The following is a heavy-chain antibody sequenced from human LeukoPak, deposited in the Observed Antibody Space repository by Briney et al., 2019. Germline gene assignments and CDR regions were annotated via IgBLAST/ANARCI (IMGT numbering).Heavy chain of an antibody. Sequence: ASVKVSCKASGYTFTGYYMHWVRQAPGQGLDWMGRINPNSGGTNYAQKFQGRVTMTRDTSISTAYMELSRLRSDDTAVYYCARAKYYYDSSGHPEDYWGQGTLVTVSS. CDR3: ARAKYYYDSSGHPEDY. CDR2: INPNSGGT. V-gene: IGHV1-2*06. J-gene: IGHJ4*02. D-gene: IGHD3-22*01. CDR1: GYTFTGYY.